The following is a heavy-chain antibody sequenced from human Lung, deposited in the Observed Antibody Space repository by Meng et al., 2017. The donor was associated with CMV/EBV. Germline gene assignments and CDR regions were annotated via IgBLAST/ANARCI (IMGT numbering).Heavy chain of an antibody. V-gene: IGHV3-72*01. CDR1: GFSFSDNY. Sequence: GGSLRLXCAASGFSFSDNYMDWFRQAPGKGLECVGRIRDKAATYSREYAASVRGRFTISRDDSKNSLYLQMNSLRIEDTAVYYCVNDFVGAGDFWGRGAPVTVSS. J-gene: IGHJ4*02. CDR3: VNDFVGAGDF. D-gene: IGHD3-16*01. CDR2: IRDKAATYSR.